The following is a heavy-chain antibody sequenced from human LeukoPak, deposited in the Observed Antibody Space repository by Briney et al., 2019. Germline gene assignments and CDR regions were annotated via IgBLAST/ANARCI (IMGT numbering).Heavy chain of an antibody. J-gene: IGHJ3*01. CDR1: GGSISSYY. Sequence: SETLSLTCTVSGGSISSYYWNWLRQPPGKGPGWIGYIYFNGYTNYNPSLKSRVTISVDTSKNQFSLNLSSVTAADTAVYYCARDPQDAFDVWGQGTVVTVSS. CDR3: ARDPQDAFDV. V-gene: IGHV4-59*01. CDR2: IYFNGYT.